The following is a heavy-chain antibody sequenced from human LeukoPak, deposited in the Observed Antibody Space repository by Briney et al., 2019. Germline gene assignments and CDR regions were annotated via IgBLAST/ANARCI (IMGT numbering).Heavy chain of an antibody. CDR1: GGSISSGSYY. J-gene: IGHJ4*02. Sequence: SETLPLTCTVSGGSISSGSYYWSWIRQPAGKGLEWIGRIYTSGSTNYNPSLKSRVTISVDTSKNQFSLKLSSVTAADTAVYYCARASSSSWSTVYYFDYWGQGTLVTVSS. CDR3: ARASSSSWSTVYYFDY. D-gene: IGHD6-13*01. CDR2: IYTSGST. V-gene: IGHV4-61*02.